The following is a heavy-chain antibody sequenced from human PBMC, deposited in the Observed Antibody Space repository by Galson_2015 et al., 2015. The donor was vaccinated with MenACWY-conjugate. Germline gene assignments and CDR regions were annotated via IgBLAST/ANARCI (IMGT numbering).Heavy chain of an antibody. CDR1: GFTFSNAW. D-gene: IGHD2/OR15-2a*01. J-gene: IGHJ4*02. CDR2: IKSKTHSGTP. V-gene: IGHV3-15*01. Sequence: SLRLSCAASGFTFSNAWMTWVRQAPGKGLEWVGRIKSKTHSGTPDYAAPVNGRFTISRDDSSNTVYLEMNGLKAEDTGLYYCTTDYFGQYFFDSWGQGTPVTVSS. CDR3: TTDYFGQYFFDS.